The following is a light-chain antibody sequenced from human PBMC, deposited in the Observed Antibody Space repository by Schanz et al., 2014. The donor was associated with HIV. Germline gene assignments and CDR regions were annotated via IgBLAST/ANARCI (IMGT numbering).Light chain of an antibody. CDR2: ATY. V-gene: IGLV1-44*01. CDR1: NSNIRSNT. Sequence: QSVLTQPPSASGTPGQRVTISCSVSNSNIRSNTINWYQHLPGTAPKLLIYATYNRPSGVPDRFSGSESGTSASLAITGLQADDEADYYCQTYDSSLRASVFGGGTKLTVL. J-gene: IGLJ2*01. CDR3: QTYDSSLRASV.